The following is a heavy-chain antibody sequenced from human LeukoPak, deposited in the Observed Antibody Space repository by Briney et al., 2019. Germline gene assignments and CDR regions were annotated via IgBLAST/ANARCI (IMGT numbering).Heavy chain of an antibody. Sequence: GGSLRPSCAASGFTFSSYGMHWVRQAPGKGLEWVAVISYDGSNKYYADSVKGRFTISRDNSKNTLYLQMNSLRAEDTAVYYCANGCSSTSCYDAWGQGTLVTVSS. J-gene: IGHJ5*02. CDR3: ANGCSSTSCYDA. V-gene: IGHV3-30*18. D-gene: IGHD2-2*01. CDR1: GFTFSSYG. CDR2: ISYDGSNK.